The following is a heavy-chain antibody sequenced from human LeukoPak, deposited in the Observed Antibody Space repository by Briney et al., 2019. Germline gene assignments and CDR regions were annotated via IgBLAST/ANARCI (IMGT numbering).Heavy chain of an antibody. V-gene: IGHV1-18*01. Sequence: EAPVKVSCKASGYTFTSYGISWVRQAPGQGLEWMGWISAYNGNTNYAQKLQGRVTMTTDTSTSTAYMELRSLRSDDTAVYYCARDGGYDSSGYYYEPYDYWGQGTPVTVSS. D-gene: IGHD3-22*01. CDR1: GYTFTSYG. CDR3: ARDGGYDSSGYYYEPYDY. CDR2: ISAYNGNT. J-gene: IGHJ4*02.